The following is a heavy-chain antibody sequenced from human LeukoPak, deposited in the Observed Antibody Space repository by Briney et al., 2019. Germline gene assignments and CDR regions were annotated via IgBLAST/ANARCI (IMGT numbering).Heavy chain of an antibody. CDR3: AKPISGGLAVTADWFDP. J-gene: IGHJ5*01. CDR2: INANSGTT. D-gene: IGHD6-19*01. V-gene: IGHV3-23*01. Sequence: PGGSLRLSCEASGFAFSFYAMSWLRQPPGKGLEWFSTINANSGTTSYAASVRGRFTISRDNSKNTLYLQLNTLRAEDTAVYYCAKPISGGLAVTADWFDPWGQGTLVIVSS. CDR1: GFAFSFYA.